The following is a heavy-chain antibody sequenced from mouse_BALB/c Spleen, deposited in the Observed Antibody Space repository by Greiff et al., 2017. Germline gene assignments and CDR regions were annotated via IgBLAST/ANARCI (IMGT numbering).Heavy chain of an antibody. J-gene: IGHJ4*01. D-gene: IGHD2-1*01. CDR1: GYTFTDYV. V-gene: IGHV1-77*01. Sequence: VQLQQSGPELVKPGASVKMSCKASGYTFTDYVISWVKQRTGQGLEWIGEIYPGSGSTYYNEKFKGKATLTADKSSNTAYMQLSSLTSEDSAVYFCARFGNYHYAMDYWGQGTSVTVSS. CDR2: IYPGSGST. CDR3: ARFGNYHYAMDY.